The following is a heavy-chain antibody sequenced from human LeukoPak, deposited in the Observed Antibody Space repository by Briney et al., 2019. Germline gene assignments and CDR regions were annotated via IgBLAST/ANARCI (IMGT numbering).Heavy chain of an antibody. V-gene: IGHV3-23*01. Sequence: GGSLRLPCIGSGFNFGDFAMSWVRQVPGRSPEFVSSISDTGKVVFYRDSVRGRATVSRDNSRSTLYLQLSDVRGDDTAVYYCDNGGWWGPGTQVVVSS. CDR3: DNGGW. CDR2: ISDTGKVV. D-gene: IGHD2-15*01. J-gene: IGHJ4*02. CDR1: GFNFGDFA.